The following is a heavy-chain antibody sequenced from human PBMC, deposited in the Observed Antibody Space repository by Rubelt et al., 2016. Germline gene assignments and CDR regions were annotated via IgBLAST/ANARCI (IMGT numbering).Heavy chain of an antibody. V-gene: IGHV4-34*01. J-gene: IGHJ4*02. CDR3: ARGDIAAAGAPCDY. CDR1: GGSFSGYY. D-gene: IGHD6-13*01. CDR2: INHSGST. Sequence: QVQLQQWGTGLLKPSETLSLTCAVHGGSFSGYYWSWIRQPPGKGLEWIGEINHSGSTNYNPSLKSRVNISVDTSKNQFSLKRSSVTAAETAVYYCARGDIAAAGAPCDYWGQGTLVTVSS.